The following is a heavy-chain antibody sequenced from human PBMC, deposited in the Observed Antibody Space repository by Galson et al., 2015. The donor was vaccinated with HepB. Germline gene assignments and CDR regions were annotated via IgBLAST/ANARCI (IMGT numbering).Heavy chain of an antibody. D-gene: IGHD3-10*01. CDR2: INPNSGGT. CDR3: ARGEYYYGSGSYYNDY. Sequence: SVKVSCKASGYTFTGYYMHWVRQAPGQGLEWMGWINPNSGGTNYAQKFQGRVTMTRDTSISTAYMELSRLRSDDTAAYYCARGEYYYGSGSYYNDYWGQGTLVTVSS. V-gene: IGHV1-2*02. CDR1: GYTFTGYY. J-gene: IGHJ4*02.